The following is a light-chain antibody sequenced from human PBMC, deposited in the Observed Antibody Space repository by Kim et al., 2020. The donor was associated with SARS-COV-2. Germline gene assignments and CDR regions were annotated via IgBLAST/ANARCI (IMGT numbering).Light chain of an antibody. V-gene: IGLV2-11*01. J-gene: IGLJ2*01. CDR3: CTFVGRRTNTLI. Sequence: QSALTQPRSVSGSPGQSVTISCTGTSAEVYDFNYVSWYQQRPGKAPKLMIYDVTQRPSGVPDRFSGSKSGDMASLTVSGLQTEDEAEYFCCTFVGRRTNTLIFGGGTQLTVL. CDR1: SAEVYDFNY. CDR2: DVT.